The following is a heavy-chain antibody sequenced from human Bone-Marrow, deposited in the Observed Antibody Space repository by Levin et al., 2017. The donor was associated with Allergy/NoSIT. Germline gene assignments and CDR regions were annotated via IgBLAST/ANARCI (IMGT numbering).Heavy chain of an antibody. D-gene: IGHD2-2*01. CDR2: VHNDETMNYNDGTT. CDR3: ARGMWGNCVSTSCHLFDA. J-gene: IGHJ4*02. V-gene: IGHV4-38-2*02. Sequence: SETLSLTCHVSHSSVSTAYYWGWIRQSPGKGLEWIGSVHNDETMNYNDGTTNYNPSLRSRVTISVDTSKNQFSLTLNTLTAADTGVYYCARGMWGNCVSTSCHLFDARGQGTLVTVAS. CDR1: HSSVSTAYY.